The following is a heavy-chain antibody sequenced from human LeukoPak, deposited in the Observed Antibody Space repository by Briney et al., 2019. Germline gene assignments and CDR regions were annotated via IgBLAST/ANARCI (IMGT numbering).Heavy chain of an antibody. CDR3: PRPTTGHDY. CDR2: INHSGYT. CDR1: GVSFDDYY. D-gene: IGHD4-17*01. J-gene: IGHJ4*02. V-gene: IGHV4-34*01. Sequence: SETLSLTCAVSGVSFDDYYWSWVRQTPGKGLEWIGEINHSGYTNDSPSLKSRVTLSIDTSRKQFSLNLRSVTVADAGIYYCPRPTTGHDYCGQGTLVTASS.